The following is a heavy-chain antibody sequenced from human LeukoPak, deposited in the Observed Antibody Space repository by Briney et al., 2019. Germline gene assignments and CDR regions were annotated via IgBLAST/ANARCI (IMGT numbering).Heavy chain of an antibody. V-gene: IGHV3-7*01. D-gene: IGHD3-3*01. CDR3: ARHYYDFWSGYYTYYYHYMDV. J-gene: IGHJ6*03. CDR1: GFTFSSYW. CDR2: IKQDGSEK. Sequence: GGSLRLSCAASGFTFSSYWMSWVRQAPGKGLEWVANIKQDGSEKYYVDSVKGRFTISRDNAKNSLYLQMNSLRAEDTAVYYCARHYYDFWSGYYTYYYHYMDVWGKGTTVTVSS.